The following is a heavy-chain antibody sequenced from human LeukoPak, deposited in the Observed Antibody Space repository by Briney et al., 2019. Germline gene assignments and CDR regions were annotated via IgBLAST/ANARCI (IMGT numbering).Heavy chain of an antibody. J-gene: IGHJ6*03. CDR2: INPVGGST. Sequence: ASVKVSCKASGYTFASYTIHWVRQAPGQGLEWMGIINPVGGSTSNAQKFRGRVTMTRNTSISTAYMELSSLRSEDTAVYYCARGRGCSSCRQHYYYYMDVWGKGTTVTISS. CDR1: GYTFASYT. CDR3: ARGRGCSSCRQHYYYYMDV. D-gene: IGHD2-2*01. V-gene: IGHV1-46*01.